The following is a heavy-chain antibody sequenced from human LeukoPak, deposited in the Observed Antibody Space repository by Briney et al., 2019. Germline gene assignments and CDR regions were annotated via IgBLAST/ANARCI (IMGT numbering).Heavy chain of an antibody. J-gene: IGHJ6*02. Sequence: KPSETLSLTCAVYGGSFSGYYWSWIRQPPGKGLEWVGEINHSANTNYNPSLKSRVTISVDTSKNQFSLKLSSVTAADTAVYYCARVSVRGPRTGGYYGMDVWGQGTTVTVSS. CDR2: INHSANT. CDR3: ARVSVRGPRTGGYYGMDV. D-gene: IGHD3-10*01. V-gene: IGHV4-34*01. CDR1: GGSFSGYY.